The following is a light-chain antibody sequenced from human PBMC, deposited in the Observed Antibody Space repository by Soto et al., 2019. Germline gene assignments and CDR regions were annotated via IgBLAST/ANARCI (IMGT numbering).Light chain of an antibody. V-gene: IGKV4-1*01. CDR2: WAS. Sequence: DIVMTQSPDSLAVSLGERATINCKSSQSVLYSSNNKNYLAWYQQKPGQPTKLLIYWASTRESGVPDRFSGSGSGTDFTLTISSLQAEDVAVYYCQQYESTPPWTFGQGTKVEIK. CDR3: QQYESTPPWT. CDR1: QSVLYSSNNKNY. J-gene: IGKJ1*01.